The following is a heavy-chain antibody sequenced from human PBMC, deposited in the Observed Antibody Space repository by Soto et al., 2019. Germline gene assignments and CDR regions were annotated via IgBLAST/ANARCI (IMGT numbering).Heavy chain of an antibody. V-gene: IGHV3-23*01. CDR1: GFTFSSYA. Sequence: GGSLRLSCAASGFTFSSYAMSWVRQAPGKGLEWVSAISGSGGSTYYADSVKGRFTISRDNSKNTLYLQMNSLRAEDTAVYYCAKSYIVVVPAAILYFDYWGQGTLVTVSS. D-gene: IGHD2-2*01. CDR3: AKSYIVVVPAAILYFDY. CDR2: ISGSGGST. J-gene: IGHJ4*02.